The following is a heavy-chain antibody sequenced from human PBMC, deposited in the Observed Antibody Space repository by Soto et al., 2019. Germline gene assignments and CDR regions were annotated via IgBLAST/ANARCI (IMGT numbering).Heavy chain of an antibody. CDR3: ASGYCSSTSCYVAFDI. CDR1: GGSISSGGYY. CDR2: IYYSGST. V-gene: IGHV4-31*03. J-gene: IGHJ3*02. Sequence: PSETLSLTCTVSGGSISSGGYYWSWIRQHPGKGLEWIGYIYYSGSTYYNPSLKSRVTISVDTSKNQFSLKLSSVTAADTAVYYCASGYCSSTSCYVAFDIWGQGTMVTVSS. D-gene: IGHD2-2*03.